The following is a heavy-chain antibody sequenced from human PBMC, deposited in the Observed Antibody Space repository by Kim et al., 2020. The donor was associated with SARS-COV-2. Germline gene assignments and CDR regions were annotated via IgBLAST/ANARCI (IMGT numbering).Heavy chain of an antibody. D-gene: IGHD6-13*01. CDR1: GFTFSSYA. J-gene: IGHJ4*02. V-gene: IGHV3-30*04. Sequence: SLRLSCAASGFTFSSYAMHWVRQAPGKGLEWVAVISYDGSNKYYADSVKGRFTISRDNSKNTLYLQMNSLRAEDTAVYYCARDLAAAGTVWGQGTLVTVSS. CDR2: ISYDGSNK. CDR3: ARDLAAAGTV.